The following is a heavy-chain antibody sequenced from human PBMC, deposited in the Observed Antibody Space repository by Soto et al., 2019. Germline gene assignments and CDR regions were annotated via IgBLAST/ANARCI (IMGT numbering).Heavy chain of an antibody. J-gene: IGHJ5*02. CDR3: TRDPTTVVTPGWLDP. CDR1: GFTFGDYA. CDR2: IRSKAYGGTT. Sequence: PGGSLRLSCTASGFTFGDYAMSWFRQAPGKGLEWVGFIRSKAYGGTTEYAASVKGRFTISRDDSKSIAYLQMNSLKTEDTAVYYCTRDPTTVVTPGWLDPWGQGTLVTVSS. V-gene: IGHV3-49*03. D-gene: IGHD4-17*01.